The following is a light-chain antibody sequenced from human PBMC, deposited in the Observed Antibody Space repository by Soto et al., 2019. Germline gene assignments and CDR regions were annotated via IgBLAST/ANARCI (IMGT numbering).Light chain of an antibody. J-gene: IGKJ3*01. CDR1: QGIRNF. V-gene: IGKV1-27*01. CDR3: HKYYSAPFP. Sequence: DIQMTQSPSSLSASVGDRVTIPCRASQGIRNFLAWYQQKPGKVPKLLIYAASTLQSGVPSRFSGSGSGTDFTLTISSLQPEDVATYYCHKYYSAPFPFGPGTKVDIK. CDR2: AAS.